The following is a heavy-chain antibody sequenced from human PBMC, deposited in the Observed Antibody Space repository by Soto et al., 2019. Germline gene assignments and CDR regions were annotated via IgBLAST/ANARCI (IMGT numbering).Heavy chain of an antibody. CDR2: MNPGGGKT. J-gene: IGHJ5*02. Sequence: SVQVSLKASGYTLINCALRWVRQAAGQGLEWLGWMNPGGGKTGYASKFQGRGDMTRDASTGTSHLEISSLTSDDTAVYYCAIMASAGTLNWFAPWGQLTLVTLSS. V-gene: IGHV1-8*02. CDR3: AIMASAGTLNWFAP. D-gene: IGHD6-13*01. CDR1: GYTLINCA.